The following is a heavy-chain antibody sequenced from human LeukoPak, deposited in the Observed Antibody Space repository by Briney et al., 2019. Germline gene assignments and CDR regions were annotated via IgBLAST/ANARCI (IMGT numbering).Heavy chain of an antibody. CDR3: ATVPDTVTPRFDY. Sequence: ASVKVSCKASGYTFTSYYMHWVRQAPGQGLEWMGIINPSGGSTSYAQKFQGRVTMTEDTSTDTAYMELSSLRSEDTAVYYCATVPDTVTPRFDYWGQGTLVTVSS. CDR2: INPSGGST. CDR1: GYTFTSYY. J-gene: IGHJ4*02. D-gene: IGHD4-17*01. V-gene: IGHV1-46*01.